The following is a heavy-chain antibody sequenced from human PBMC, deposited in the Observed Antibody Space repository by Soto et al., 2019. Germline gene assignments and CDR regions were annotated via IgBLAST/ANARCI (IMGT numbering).Heavy chain of an antibody. Sequence: PSETLSLTCTVSGGSISSGSYYWSWIRQPPGKGLEWIGFISYSGSTYYSLSLKSRVTISVDTSKSQFSLNLSFVTAADTAVYYCATMGTPATGLYYFDYWGRGTLVTVSS. V-gene: IGHV4-30-4*01. J-gene: IGHJ4*02. CDR2: ISYSGST. CDR3: ATMGTPATGLYYFDY. CDR1: GGSISSGSYY. D-gene: IGHD5-18*01.